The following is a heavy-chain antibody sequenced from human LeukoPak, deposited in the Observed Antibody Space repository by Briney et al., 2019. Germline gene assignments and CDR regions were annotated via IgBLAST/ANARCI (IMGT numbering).Heavy chain of an antibody. J-gene: IGHJ4*02. Sequence: GRALRLSCAASGFTFSSYGMHWVRQAPGKGLEWVAFIRYDGSNKYYADSVKGRFTISRDNSKNTLYPQMNSLRAEDTAVYYCFADTHDYWGQGTLVTVSS. V-gene: IGHV3-30*02. CDR3: FADTHDY. CDR1: GFTFSSYG. CDR2: IRYDGSNK. D-gene: IGHD3-9*01.